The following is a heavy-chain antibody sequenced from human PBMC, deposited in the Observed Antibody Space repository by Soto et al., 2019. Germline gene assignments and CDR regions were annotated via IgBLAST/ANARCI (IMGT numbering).Heavy chain of an antibody. CDR1: GVSIIRYY. CDR3: VRVVRGSCWYFDY. D-gene: IGHD6-19*01. Sequence: SETLSLTCTVSGVSIIRYYWSWIRQPPGKGLEWVGYIYNSGSANYIPSLKSRVTISVDTSKIQFSLKLSSVTAADTPVYYCVRVVRGSCWYFDYWGQGTLVTVSS. V-gene: IGHV4-59*01. CDR2: IYNSGSA. J-gene: IGHJ4*02.